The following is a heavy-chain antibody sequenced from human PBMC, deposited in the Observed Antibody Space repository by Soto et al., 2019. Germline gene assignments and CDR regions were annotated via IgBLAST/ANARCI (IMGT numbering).Heavy chain of an antibody. J-gene: IGHJ4*02. CDR1: GGSFSGYY. CDR2: INHSGST. Sequence: SETLSLTCAVYGGSFSGYYWSWIRQPPGKGLEWIGEINHSGSTNYNPSLKSRVTISVDTSKNQFSLKLSSVTAADTAVYYCAREGIWGSYRYTVDYWGQGTLVTVSS. CDR3: AREGIWGSYRYTVDY. V-gene: IGHV4-34*01. D-gene: IGHD3-16*02.